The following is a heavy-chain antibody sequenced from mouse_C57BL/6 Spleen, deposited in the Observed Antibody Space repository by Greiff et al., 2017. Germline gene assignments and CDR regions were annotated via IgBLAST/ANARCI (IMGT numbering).Heavy chain of an antibody. CDR2: IRSKSSNYAT. J-gene: IGHJ1*03. V-gene: IGHV10-3*01. CDR1: GFTFNTYA. D-gene: IGHD2-3*01. Sequence: EVMLVESGGGLVQPKGSLKLSCAASGFTFNTYAMHWVRQAPGKGLEWVARIRSKSSNYATYYADSVKDRFTISRDASQSMLYLKRNNLKTEDTAMDYSVRDGYDYGCFDVWGTGTTVTVSS. CDR3: VRDGYDYGCFDV.